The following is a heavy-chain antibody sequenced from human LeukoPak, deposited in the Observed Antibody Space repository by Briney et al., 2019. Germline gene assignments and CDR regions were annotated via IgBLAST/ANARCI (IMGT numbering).Heavy chain of an antibody. V-gene: IGHV3-23*01. CDR3: AKRQYYYGSGSSFDY. Sequence: GGSLRLSCAASGFTFSSYAMSWVRQSPGKGLEWVSAISGSGGSTYYADSVKGRFTISRDNSKNTLYLQMNSLRAEDTAVYYCAKRQYYYGSGSSFDYWGRGTLVTVSS. J-gene: IGHJ4*02. CDR1: GFTFSSYA. CDR2: ISGSGGST. D-gene: IGHD3-10*01.